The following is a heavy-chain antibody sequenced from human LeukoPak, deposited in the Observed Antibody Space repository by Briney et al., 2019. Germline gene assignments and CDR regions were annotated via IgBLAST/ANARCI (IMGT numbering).Heavy chain of an antibody. CDR1: GFTFSSYG. Sequence: GGSLRLSCAASGFTFSSYGMHWVRQRPGKGLEWVTVMWSNESHKYYADSVKGRFTVSRDSAKSTLYLQIESLKVEDTAVYYCIGTGTHSYWGQGTLVTVSS. J-gene: IGHJ4*02. V-gene: IGHV3-33*01. D-gene: IGHD3-10*01. CDR2: MWSNESHK. CDR3: IGTGTHSY.